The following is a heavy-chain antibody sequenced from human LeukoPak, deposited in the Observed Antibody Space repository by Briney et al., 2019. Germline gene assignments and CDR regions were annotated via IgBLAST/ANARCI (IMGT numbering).Heavy chain of an antibody. CDR1: GFTFSSYG. CDR3: AKDRIPGYSSGWFQPYYFDY. CDR2: IWYDGSNE. D-gene: IGHD6-19*01. Sequence: GGSLRLSCAASGFTFSSYGMHWVRQAPGKGLEWVAVIWYDGSNEYYADSVKGRFTISRDNSKNTLYLQMNSLRAEDTAVYYCAKDRIPGYSSGWFQPYYFDYWGQGTLVTVSS. V-gene: IGHV3-30*02. J-gene: IGHJ4*02.